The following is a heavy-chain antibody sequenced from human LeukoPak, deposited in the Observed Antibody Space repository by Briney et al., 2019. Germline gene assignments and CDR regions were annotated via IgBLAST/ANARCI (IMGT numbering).Heavy chain of an antibody. D-gene: IGHD3-10*01. Sequence: HEASEKVSRKASGYTFTSYGISWVRQAPGQGLEWMGWISAYNGNTNYAQKLQGRVTMTTDTSTSTAYMELRSLRSDDTAVYYCARAHVLLWSGGKYYFDYWGQGTLVTVSS. CDR3: ARAHVLLWSGGKYYFDY. V-gene: IGHV1-18*04. CDR1: GYTFTSYG. J-gene: IGHJ4*02. CDR2: ISAYNGNT.